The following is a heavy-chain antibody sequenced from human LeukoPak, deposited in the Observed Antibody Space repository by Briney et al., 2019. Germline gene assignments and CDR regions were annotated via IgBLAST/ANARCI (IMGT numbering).Heavy chain of an antibody. Sequence: PSETLSLTCAVSGYSISSGYYWGWIRQPPGKGLEWIGSIYHSGSTYYSPSLKSRVTISVDTSKNQFSLKLSSVTAADTAVYYCARARDGYRLAFDYWGQGTLVTVSS. D-gene: IGHD5-24*01. J-gene: IGHJ4*02. CDR3: ARARDGYRLAFDY. CDR2: IYHSGST. V-gene: IGHV4-38-2*01. CDR1: GYSISSGYY.